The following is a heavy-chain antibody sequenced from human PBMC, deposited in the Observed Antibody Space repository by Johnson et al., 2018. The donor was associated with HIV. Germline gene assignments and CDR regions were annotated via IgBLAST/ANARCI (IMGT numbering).Heavy chain of an antibody. V-gene: IGHV3-30*03. D-gene: IGHD6-19*01. J-gene: IGHJ3*02. CDR2: ISYDGSNK. CDR1: GFTFSSYG. Sequence: QVQLVESGGGVVQPGRSLRLSCAASGFTFSSYGMHWVRQAPGKGLEWVAVISYDGSNKYYADSVKGRFTISRANSKNTLYLQMNSLKIEDTAVYYCTSVSSGWYGGAFDIWGQGTMVTVSS. CDR3: TSVSSGWYGGAFDI.